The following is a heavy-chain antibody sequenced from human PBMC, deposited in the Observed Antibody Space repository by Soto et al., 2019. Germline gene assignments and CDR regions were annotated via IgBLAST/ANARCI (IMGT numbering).Heavy chain of an antibody. D-gene: IGHD6-13*01. CDR1: GFTFSSYA. J-gene: IGHJ4*02. Sequence: GGSLRLSCAAPGFTFSSYAMSWVRQAPGKGLEWVSAISGSGGSTYYADSVKGRFTISRDNSKNTLYLLINSLRAEDTAVYYCAKATVEYSSSWPFDYWGQGTLVTVSS. V-gene: IGHV3-23*01. CDR2: ISGSGGST. CDR3: AKATVEYSSSWPFDY.